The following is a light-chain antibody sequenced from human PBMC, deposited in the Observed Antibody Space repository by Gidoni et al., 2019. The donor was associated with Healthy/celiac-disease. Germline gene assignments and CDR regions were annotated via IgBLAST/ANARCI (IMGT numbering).Light chain of an antibody. CDR3: MQALQTLLT. CDR1: QSLLHSNGYSY. J-gene: IGKJ4*01. Sequence: DIVMTQSSLSLPVTPGEPASISCRSSQSLLHSNGYSYLDWYLQKPGQSPQLLIYLGSNRASGVPDRFSGSGSGTDFTLKISRVEAEDVGVYYCMQALQTLLTFGGGTKVEIK. CDR2: LGS. V-gene: IGKV2-28*01.